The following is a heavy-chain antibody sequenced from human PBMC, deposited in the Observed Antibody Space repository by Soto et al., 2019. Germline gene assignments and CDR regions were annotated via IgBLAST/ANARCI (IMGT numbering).Heavy chain of an antibody. J-gene: IGHJ6*02. CDR3: ARSQGSSTSLEIYYYYYYGMDV. Sequence: QVQLVQSGAEVKKPGSSVKVSCKASGGTFSSYAISWVRQAPGQGLEWMGGIIPISGTANYAQKLQGRVTITADEYTRTAYMELSSLRSEDTAVYYCARSQGSSTSLEIYYYYYYGMDVWGQGTTVTVSS. V-gene: IGHV1-69*01. CDR1: GGTFSSYA. CDR2: IIPISGTA. D-gene: IGHD2-2*01.